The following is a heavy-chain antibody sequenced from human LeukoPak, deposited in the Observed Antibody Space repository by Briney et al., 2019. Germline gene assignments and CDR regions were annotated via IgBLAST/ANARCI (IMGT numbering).Heavy chain of an antibody. CDR2: IWYDESNK. CDR1: GFTFSTYG. V-gene: IGHV3-33*01. CDR3: ARGASAHTYFEL. J-gene: IGHJ4*02. D-gene: IGHD6-13*01. Sequence: PGGSLRLSCEASGFTFSTYGMNWVRQAPGKGLEWVAVIWYDESNKYYADSVKGRFTISRDRSTNTLYLQTNSLRADDTAVYYCARGASAHTYFELWGQRTLVTVSS.